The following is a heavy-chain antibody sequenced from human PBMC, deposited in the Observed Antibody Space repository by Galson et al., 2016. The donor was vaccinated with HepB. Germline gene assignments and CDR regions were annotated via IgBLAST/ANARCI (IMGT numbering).Heavy chain of an antibody. CDR1: GFTVSDNY. J-gene: IGHJ4*02. D-gene: IGHD2-15*01. V-gene: IGHV3-53*01. CDR2: IYSDGRT. Sequence: SLRLSCAVSGFTVSDNYMSWVRQAPGKGLEWVSLIYSDGRTYYAESAKGRFTISRDSTKNTVYLQMSSLRVEVSAVYYCARRLGYCRGGRCFGRYWGQGTLVTVSA. CDR3: ARRLGYCRGGRCFGRY.